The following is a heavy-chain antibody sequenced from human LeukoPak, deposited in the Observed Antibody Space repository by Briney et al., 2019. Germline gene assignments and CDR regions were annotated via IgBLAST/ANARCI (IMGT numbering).Heavy chain of an antibody. CDR1: GFTFSSYG. Sequence: PGGSLRLSCAASGFTFSSYGMSWVRQAPGKGLEWVSAISGSGGSTYYADSVKGRFTISRDNAKNSLYLQMNSLRAEDTAVYYCARAYYYGSGSYYGYYYYYMDVWGKGTTVTVSS. V-gene: IGHV3-23*01. CDR3: ARAYYYGSGSYYGYYYYYMDV. D-gene: IGHD3-10*01. CDR2: ISGSGGST. J-gene: IGHJ6*03.